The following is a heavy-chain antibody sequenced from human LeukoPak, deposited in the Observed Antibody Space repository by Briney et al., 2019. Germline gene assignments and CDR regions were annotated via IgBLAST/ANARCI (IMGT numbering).Heavy chain of an antibody. J-gene: IGHJ4*02. Sequence: GRSLRLSCAASGFTSSSYAKHWVRQAPGKGLEWGAVISYDGSNKYYADSVKGRFTISRDNSKNTLYLQMNSLRAEDTAVYYCARGSRSVRYFDWLTLDYWGQGTLVTVSS. V-gene: IGHV3-30*04. D-gene: IGHD3-9*01. CDR1: GFTSSSYA. CDR3: ARGSRSVRYFDWLTLDY. CDR2: ISYDGSNK.